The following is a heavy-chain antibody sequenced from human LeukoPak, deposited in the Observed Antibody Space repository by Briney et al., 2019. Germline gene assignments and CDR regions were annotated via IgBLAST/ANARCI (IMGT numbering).Heavy chain of an antibody. J-gene: IGHJ4*02. V-gene: IGHV4-59*12. D-gene: IGHD5-18*01. Sequence: SETLSLTCTVSGGSISSYYWSWIRQPPGKGLEWIGYIYYSGSTNYNPSLKSRVTISVDTSKNQFSLKLSSVTAADTAVYYCARGLDTAMVNDYWGQGTLVTVSS. CDR2: IYYSGST. CDR3: ARGLDTAMVNDY. CDR1: GGSISSYY.